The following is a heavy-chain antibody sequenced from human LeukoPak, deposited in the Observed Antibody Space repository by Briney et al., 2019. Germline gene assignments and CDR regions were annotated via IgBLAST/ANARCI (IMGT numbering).Heavy chain of an antibody. CDR3: ARDLYCSGGSCYSLDY. V-gene: IGHV3-21*01. Sequence: GGSLRLSCAASGFTFSSYSMNWVRQAPGRGLEWVSSISSTSSYIYYADSVKGRFTISRDNAKNSLYLQMNSLRAEDTAVYYCARDLYCSGGSCYSLDYWGQGTLVTVSS. CDR2: ISSTSSYI. CDR1: GFTFSSYS. D-gene: IGHD2-15*01. J-gene: IGHJ4*02.